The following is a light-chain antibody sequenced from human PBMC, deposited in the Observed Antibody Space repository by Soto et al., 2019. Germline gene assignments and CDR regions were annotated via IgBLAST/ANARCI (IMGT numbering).Light chain of an antibody. CDR1: QRMTSW. V-gene: IGKV1-5*01. J-gene: IGKJ4*01. CDR2: DAS. CDR3: IQDYNYPLT. Sequence: DIQLTQSPSTLSASVGDRVTITCRASQRMTSWLAWYQQKPGKAPKLLIYDASNLESGVPSRFSGSGSGTDFTLTISSLQPEDFATYYCIQDYNYPLTFGGGTKVDIK.